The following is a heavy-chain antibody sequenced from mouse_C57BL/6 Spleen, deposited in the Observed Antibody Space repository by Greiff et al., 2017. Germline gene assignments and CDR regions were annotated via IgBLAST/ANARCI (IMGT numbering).Heavy chain of an antibody. CDR1: GYSFTDYN. CDR3: ARRGYSNYQNYAMDY. Sequence: VLLKESGPELVKPGASVKISCKASGYSFTDYNMNWVKQSNGKSLEWIGVINPNYGTTSYNQKFKGKATLTVDQSSSTAYMQLNSLTSEDSAVYYCARRGYSNYQNYAMDYWGQGTSVTVSS. CDR2: INPNYGTT. J-gene: IGHJ4*01. D-gene: IGHD2-5*01. V-gene: IGHV1-39*01.